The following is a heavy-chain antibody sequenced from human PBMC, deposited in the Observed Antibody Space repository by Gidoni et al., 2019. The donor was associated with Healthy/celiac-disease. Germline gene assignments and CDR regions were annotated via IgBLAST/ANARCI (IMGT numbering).Heavy chain of an antibody. D-gene: IGHD3-22*01. J-gene: IGHJ6*02. V-gene: IGHV3-33*01. Sequence: QVQLVESGGGVVQPGRSLRLSCAASGFTFSSYGMHWVRQAPGKGMEWVAVIWYDGSNKYYADSVKGRFTISRDNSKNTLYLQMNSLRAEDTAVYYCAREGYYYDSSGYYRPYYYYGMDVWGQGTTVTVSS. CDR1: GFTFSSYG. CDR2: IWYDGSNK. CDR3: AREGYYYDSSGYYRPYYYYGMDV.